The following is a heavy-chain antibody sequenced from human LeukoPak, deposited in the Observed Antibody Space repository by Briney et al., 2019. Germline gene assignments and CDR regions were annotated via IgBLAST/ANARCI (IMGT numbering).Heavy chain of an antibody. CDR2: ISSSSSYI. D-gene: IGHD4-17*01. J-gene: IGHJ4*02. CDR3: ARDRGDYFPFDY. Sequence: PGGSLRLSCAASGFTFSSYSMNWVRQAPGKGLEWVSSISSSSSYIYYADSLKGRFTISRDNAKNSLYLQMNSLRAEDTAVYYCARDRGDYFPFDYWGQGTLVTVSS. CDR1: GFTFSSYS. V-gene: IGHV3-21*01.